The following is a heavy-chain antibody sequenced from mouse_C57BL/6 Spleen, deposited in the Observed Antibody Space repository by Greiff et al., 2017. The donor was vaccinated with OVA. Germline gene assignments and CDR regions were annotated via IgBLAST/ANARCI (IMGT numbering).Heavy chain of an antibody. Sequence: VQLQQPGAELVKPGASVKLSCKASGYTFTSYWMHWVKQRPGQGLEWIGMIHPNSGSTNYNEKFKSKATLTVDKSSSTAYMQLSSLTSEDSAVYYCAGGILRFLYAMDYWGQGTSVTVSS. CDR3: AGGILRFLYAMDY. J-gene: IGHJ4*01. CDR1: GYTFTSYW. D-gene: IGHD1-1*01. CDR2: IHPNSGST. V-gene: IGHV1-64*01.